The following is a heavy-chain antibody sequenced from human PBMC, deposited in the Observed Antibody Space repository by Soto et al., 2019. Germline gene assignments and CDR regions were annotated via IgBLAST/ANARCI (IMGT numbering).Heavy chain of an antibody. CDR2: MNPNSGDT. D-gene: IGHD1-26*01. V-gene: IGHV1-8*01. CDR1: GYTFTSYD. CDR3: ARGRRERGSYFLYPAGGAFDI. J-gene: IGHJ3*02. Sequence: ASVKVSCKASGYTFTSYDIKWVRQATGQGLEWMGWMNPNSGDTGYAQKFQGRVTMTRNTSISTAYMDLSSLRSEDTAVYFCARGRRERGSYFLYPAGGAFDIWGQGTMDT.